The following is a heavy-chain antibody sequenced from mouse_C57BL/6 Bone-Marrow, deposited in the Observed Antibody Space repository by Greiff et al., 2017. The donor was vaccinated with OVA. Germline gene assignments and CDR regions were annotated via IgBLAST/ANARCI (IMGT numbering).Heavy chain of an antibody. V-gene: IGHV1-15*01. CDR1: GYTFTDYE. D-gene: IGHD1-2*01. Sequence: VQLVESGAELVRPGASVTLSCKASGYTFTDYEMHWVKQTPVHGLEWIGAIDPETGGTAYNQKFKGKAILTADKSSSTAYMELRSLTSEDSAVYYCTREGNYGSWYFDVWGTGTTVTVSS. J-gene: IGHJ1*03. CDR3: TREGNYGSWYFDV. CDR2: IDPETGGT.